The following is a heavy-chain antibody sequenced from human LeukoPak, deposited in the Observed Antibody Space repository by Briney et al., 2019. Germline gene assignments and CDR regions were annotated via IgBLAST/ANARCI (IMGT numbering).Heavy chain of an antibody. J-gene: IGHJ5*02. V-gene: IGHV1-8*01. CDR1: GYTFTSYD. CDR3: ARALRYRAAARLAFDP. Sequence: ASVKVSCKASGYTFTSYDTNWVRQATGQGLEWMGWMNPNSGNTGYAQKFQGRVTMTRDTSISTAYMELSRLRSDDTAVYYCARALRYRAAARLAFDPWGQGTLVTVSS. CDR2: MNPNSGNT. D-gene: IGHD6-13*01.